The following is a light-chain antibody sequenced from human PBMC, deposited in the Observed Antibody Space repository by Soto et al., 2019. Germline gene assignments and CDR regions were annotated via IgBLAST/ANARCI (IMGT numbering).Light chain of an antibody. J-gene: IGLJ2*01. Sequence: QSVLTQPPSVSGTPGQKVSIYCSGTTSNLGGNTVNWYQQLPGTAPKLLIYTNNQRPSGVPDRCSGSKSGTSASLAISGLRSEDEADFYCAAWDDSLNAVVFGGGTKLTVL. CDR3: AAWDDSLNAVV. CDR2: TNN. V-gene: IGLV1-44*01. CDR1: TSNLGGNT.